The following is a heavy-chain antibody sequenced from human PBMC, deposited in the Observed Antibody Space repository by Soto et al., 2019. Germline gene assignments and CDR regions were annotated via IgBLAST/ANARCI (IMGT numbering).Heavy chain of an antibody. CDR3: ARGSMVRGGWGMDV. V-gene: IGHV4-34*01. CDR2: INHSGST. Sequence: SETLSLTCTVYGGSFSGYYWSWIRQPPGKGLEWIGEINHSGSTNYNPSLKSRVTISVDTSKNQFSLKLSSVTAADTAVYYCARGSMVRGGWGMDVWGQGTTVTVSS. J-gene: IGHJ6*02. CDR1: GGSFSGYY. D-gene: IGHD3-10*01.